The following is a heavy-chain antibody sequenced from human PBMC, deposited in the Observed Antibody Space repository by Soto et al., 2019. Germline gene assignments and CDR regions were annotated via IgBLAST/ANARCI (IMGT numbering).Heavy chain of an antibody. CDR3: TRDTDSNRDNV. CDR1: GYTFSTSG. CDR2: IRPDNGNT. V-gene: IGHV1-18*01. J-gene: IGHJ1*01. D-gene: IGHD1-20*01. Sequence: QVQVLQSGPEVKRPGASVKVYCKTSGYTFSTSGISWLRQAPGQGLEWVGWIRPDNGNTKSAQRLQGRVTLTTDTSASTAYMHLRSLTYDGPAMYFCTRDTDSNRDNVWGQGTLVSVSS.